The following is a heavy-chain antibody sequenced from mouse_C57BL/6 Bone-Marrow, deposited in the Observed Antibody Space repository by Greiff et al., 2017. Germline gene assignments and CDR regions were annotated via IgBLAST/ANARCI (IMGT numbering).Heavy chain of an antibody. J-gene: IGHJ4*01. Sequence: EVQLVESGPGMVKPSQSLSLTCTVTGYSITSGYDWHWIRHFPGNKLEWMGYISYSGSTNYNPSLKSRISITHDTSKNHFFLKLNSVTTEDTATYYCARAHYDYDDAMDYWGLGTSVTVSS. V-gene: IGHV3-1*01. CDR1: GYSITSGYD. CDR3: ARAHYDYDDAMDY. D-gene: IGHD2-4*01. CDR2: ISYSGST.